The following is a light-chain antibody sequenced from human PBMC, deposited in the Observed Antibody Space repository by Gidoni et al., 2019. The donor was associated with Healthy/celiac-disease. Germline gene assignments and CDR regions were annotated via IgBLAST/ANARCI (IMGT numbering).Light chain of an antibody. CDR2: KAS. J-gene: IGKJ1*01. Sequence: DIQMTQSTSTLSASVGDRVTITCRASQSISSWLAWYQQKPGKAPKLLIYKASSLESGVPSRFSGSGSGTEFTLTISSLQPDDFATYYCQQYNSYSVTFXXXTKVEIK. CDR3: QQYNSYSVT. CDR1: QSISSW. V-gene: IGKV1-5*03.